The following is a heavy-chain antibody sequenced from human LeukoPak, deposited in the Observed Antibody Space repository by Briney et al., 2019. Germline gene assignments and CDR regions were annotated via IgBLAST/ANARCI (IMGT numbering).Heavy chain of an antibody. J-gene: IGHJ4*02. CDR3: ARDRRPSVYGGLDN. Sequence: GGSLRLSCAASGFTFSDHYMSWIRQAPGRGLEWVSYIGDSGTPIYYADSVKGRFTVSRDNAKNSLFLQMDSLRAEDTAVYSCARDRRPSVYGGLDNWGQGTLVTVSS. CDR2: IGDSGTPI. V-gene: IGHV3-11*04. D-gene: IGHD4/OR15-4a*01. CDR1: GFTFSDHY.